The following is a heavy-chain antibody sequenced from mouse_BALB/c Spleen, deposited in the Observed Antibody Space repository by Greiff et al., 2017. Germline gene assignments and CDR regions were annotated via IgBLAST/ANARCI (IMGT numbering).Heavy chain of an antibody. J-gene: IGHJ3*01. Sequence: EVHLVESGGGLVKPGGSLKLSCAASGFTFSSYAMSWVRQTPEKRLEWVASISSGGSTYYPDSVKGRFTISRDNARNILYLQMSSLRSEDTAMYYCARGDDGYLAWFAYWGQGTLVTVSA. D-gene: IGHD2-3*01. CDR3: ARGDDGYLAWFAY. V-gene: IGHV5-6-5*01. CDR2: ISSGGST. CDR1: GFTFSSYA.